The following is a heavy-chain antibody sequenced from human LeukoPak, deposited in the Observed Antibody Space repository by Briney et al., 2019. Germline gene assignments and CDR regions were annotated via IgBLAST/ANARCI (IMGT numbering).Heavy chain of an antibody. V-gene: IGHV3-33*01. Sequence: GGSLRLSCAASGFTFSSYGMHWVRQAPGKGLEWVAVTWYNGSNKYYADSVKGRFTISRDNSKNTLYLQMNSLRAEDTAVYYCARDGGDGYNPFFFYFDYWGQGTLVTVSS. CDR2: TWYNGSNK. CDR1: GFTFSSYG. D-gene: IGHD5-24*01. J-gene: IGHJ4*02. CDR3: ARDGGDGYNPFFFYFDY.